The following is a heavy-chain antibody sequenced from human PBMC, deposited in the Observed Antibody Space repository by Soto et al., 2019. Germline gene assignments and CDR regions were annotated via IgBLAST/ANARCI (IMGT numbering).Heavy chain of an antibody. CDR3: ARKYSGYEYGMDV. CDR1: GFTFSSYG. CDR2: IWYDGSNK. V-gene: IGHV3-33*01. J-gene: IGHJ6*04. Sequence: QVQLVESGGGVVQPGRSLRLSCAASGFTFSSYGMHWVRQAPGKGLEWVAVIWYDGSNKYYADSVKGRLTISRDNSKNTLFLQMNSLRAEDTAVYYCARKYSGYEYGMDVWGKGTTVTVSS. D-gene: IGHD1-26*01.